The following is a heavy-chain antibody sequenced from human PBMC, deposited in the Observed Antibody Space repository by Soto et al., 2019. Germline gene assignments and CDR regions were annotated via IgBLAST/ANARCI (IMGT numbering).Heavy chain of an antibody. D-gene: IGHD3-3*02. Sequence: SETLSLTCVVTGDSINSSHWRNWVRQPPEKGLEWIGQISHSGNTSYNPSLTSRVTISVDKSKSHFSLKVTSVTAADTAVYYCAARHFWSRPWTDRRLDYWGQGTLVTVSS. CDR3: AARHFWSRPWTDRRLDY. J-gene: IGHJ4*02. CDR2: ISHSGNT. V-gene: IGHV4-4*02. CDR1: GDSINSSHW.